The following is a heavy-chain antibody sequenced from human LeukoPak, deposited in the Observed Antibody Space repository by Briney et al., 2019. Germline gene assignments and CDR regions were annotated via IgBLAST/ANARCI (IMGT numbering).Heavy chain of an antibody. J-gene: IGHJ4*02. CDR2: IYPGDSDT. CDR3: VRMGDLYGDYPIHDD. Sequence: GESLKISCEGSGYSFNSNWIGWVRQMPGKGLEWMGLIYPGDSDTRYSPSFQGQVTIAADKFINTAYLQWSSLQASDPAIYYCVRMGDLYGDYPIHDDWGQGTLVIVSS. V-gene: IGHV5-51*01. CDR1: GYSFNSNW. D-gene: IGHD4-17*01.